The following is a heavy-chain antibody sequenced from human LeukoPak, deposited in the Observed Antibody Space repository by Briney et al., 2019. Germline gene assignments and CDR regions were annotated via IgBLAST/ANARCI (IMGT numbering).Heavy chain of an antibody. V-gene: IGHV3-23*01. CDR2: ISGSGGST. CDR3: AKSPEKLVAGGANWFDP. D-gene: IGHD6-19*01. CDR1: GFTFSSYA. J-gene: IGHJ5*02. Sequence: GGSQRLSCAASGFTFSSYAMSWGRQAPGEGLEWGSAISGSGGSTYYADSGKGRFTISRDNSKNTLYLQMNSLRAEDTALYYCAKSPEKLVAGGANWFDPWARGTRVPVPS.